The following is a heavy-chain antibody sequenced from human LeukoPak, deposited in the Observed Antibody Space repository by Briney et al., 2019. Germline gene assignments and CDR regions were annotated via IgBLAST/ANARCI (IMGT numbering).Heavy chain of an antibody. Sequence: SETLSLTCAVYGGSFSGYYWSWIRQPPGKGLEWIGYIYYSGSTNYNPSLKSRVTISVDTFKNQFSLKLSSVTAADTAVYYCARTIVGLYYFDYWGQGTRVTVSS. J-gene: IGHJ4*02. CDR3: ARTIVGLYYFDY. CDR1: GGSFSGYY. CDR2: IYYSGST. V-gene: IGHV4-59*01. D-gene: IGHD1-26*01.